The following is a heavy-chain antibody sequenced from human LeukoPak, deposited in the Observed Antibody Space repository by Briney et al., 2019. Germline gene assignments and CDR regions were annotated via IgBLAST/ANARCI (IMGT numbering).Heavy chain of an antibody. D-gene: IGHD6-13*01. V-gene: IGHV4-31*03. Sequence: SEALSLTCTVSGGSVTSGDYYWTWIRQQPGKGLEWIGYIYYSGDTYYNPSLKSRLTMSVDTSKSQFSLKLRSLTAADTAVYYCAREGAATGTPRAFDLWGQGTMVTVSS. J-gene: IGHJ3*01. CDR3: AREGAATGTPRAFDL. CDR2: IYYSGDT. CDR1: GGSVTSGDYY.